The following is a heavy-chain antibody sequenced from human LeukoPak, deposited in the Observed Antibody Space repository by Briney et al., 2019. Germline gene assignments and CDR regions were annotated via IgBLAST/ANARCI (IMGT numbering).Heavy chain of an antibody. Sequence: GGSLRLSCAASGFTFDDYVMHWVRQAPGKGLEWVSGISSNSENRGYAESVKGRFTISRDDAKNSLFLQMNSLKTEDTALYYCAKDIGFGITMFRAMDVWGKGTTVTISS. CDR3: AKDIGFGITMFRAMDV. V-gene: IGHV3-9*01. CDR2: ISSNSENR. D-gene: IGHD3-10*01. J-gene: IGHJ6*04. CDR1: GFTFDDYV.